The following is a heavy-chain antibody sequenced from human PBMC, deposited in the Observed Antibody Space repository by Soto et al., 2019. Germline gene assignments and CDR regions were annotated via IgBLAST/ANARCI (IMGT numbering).Heavy chain of an antibody. Sequence: EVQLVESGGGLVQPGRSLRLSCAASGFTFSNSWMSWVRQAPGKGLEWVADINPVESEKYYVDSVKGRFTVSRDNAKNSLYLQMNSLRVEDTALYYCARDPAWGSLDYWGLGTLVTVSS. D-gene: IGHD7-27*01. CDR2: INPVESEK. CDR1: GFTFSNSW. J-gene: IGHJ4*02. CDR3: ARDPAWGSLDY. V-gene: IGHV3-7*01.